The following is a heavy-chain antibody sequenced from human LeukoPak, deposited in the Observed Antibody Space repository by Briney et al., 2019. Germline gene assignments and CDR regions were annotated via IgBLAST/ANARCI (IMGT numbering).Heavy chain of an antibody. Sequence: GGSLRHSCAASGFTFSIYGMHWVRQGPGKGLEWVAVISYEGSNKYYADSVKGRFTISRDNSKNTLYLQMNSLRAEDTAVYYCAKDRLRYFDWLFDYWGQGTLVTVSS. CDR1: GFTFSIYG. J-gene: IGHJ4*02. V-gene: IGHV3-30*18. CDR2: ISYEGSNK. CDR3: AKDRLRYFDWLFDY. D-gene: IGHD3-9*01.